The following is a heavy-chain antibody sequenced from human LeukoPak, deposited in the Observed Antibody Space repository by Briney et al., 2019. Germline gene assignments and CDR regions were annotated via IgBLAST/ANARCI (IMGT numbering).Heavy chain of an antibody. CDR2: ISSSSSYI. D-gene: IGHD1-1*01. CDR1: GFTFSSYS. CDR3: AREWLKRGQSDAFDI. J-gene: IGHJ3*02. Sequence: GGSLRLSCAASGFTFSSYSMNWVRQAPGKGLEWVSSISSSSSYIYYADSVKGRFTISRDNAKNSLYLQMNSLRAEDTAVYYCAREWLKRGQSDAFDIWGQGTMVTVSS. V-gene: IGHV3-21*01.